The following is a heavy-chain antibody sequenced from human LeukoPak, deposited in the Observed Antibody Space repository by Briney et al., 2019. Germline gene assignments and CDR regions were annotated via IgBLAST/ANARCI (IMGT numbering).Heavy chain of an antibody. V-gene: IGHV4-30-4*01. D-gene: IGHD7-27*01. CDR1: GGSISSGDYY. CDR3: ARHAWGPDRYYYYYYMDV. Sequence: PSETLSLTCTVSGGSISSGDYYWSWIRQPPGKGLEWIGYIYYSGSTYYNPSLKSRVTISVDTSKNQFSLKLSSVTAADTAVYYCARHAWGPDRYYYYYYMDVWGKGTTVTVSS. CDR2: IYYSGST. J-gene: IGHJ6*03.